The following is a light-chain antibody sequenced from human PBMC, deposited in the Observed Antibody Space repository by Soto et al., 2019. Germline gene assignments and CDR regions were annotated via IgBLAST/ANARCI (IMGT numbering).Light chain of an antibody. CDR3: CSFAGSYTYV. V-gene: IGLV2-11*01. CDR2: DVS. CDR1: SSDVGRYDY. Sequence: QSALTQPRSVSGSPGQSVTISCPGTSSDVGRYDYVSWYQQHPGKAPKLIIYDVSERPSGVPDRFSGSKFGNTASLTISGLQAEDEADYSCCSFAGSYTYVFGTGTKLTVL. J-gene: IGLJ1*01.